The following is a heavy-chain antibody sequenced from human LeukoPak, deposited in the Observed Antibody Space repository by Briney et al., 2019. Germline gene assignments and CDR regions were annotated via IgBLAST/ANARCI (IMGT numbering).Heavy chain of an antibody. CDR2: INPNSGGT. J-gene: IGHJ6*03. CDR1: GYTFTRYY. V-gene: IGHV1-2*06. CDR3: ASSLYCSGGSCYKWYYYMDV. D-gene: IGHD2-15*01. Sequence: GASVKVSCKASGYTFTRYYMHWVRQAPGQGLEWMGRINPNSGGTNYAQKFQGRVTMTRDTSISTAYMELRRLRSDDTAVYYCASSLYCSGGSCYKWYYYMDVWGKGTTVTVSS.